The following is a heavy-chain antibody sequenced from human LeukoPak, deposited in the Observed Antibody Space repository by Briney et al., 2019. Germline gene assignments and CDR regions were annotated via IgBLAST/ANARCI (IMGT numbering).Heavy chain of an antibody. V-gene: IGHV3-74*01. CDR1: GFTFSSYW. CDR3: ASGNWRTGKNWFDP. CDR2: INSDGSST. Sequence: GGSLRLSCAASGFTFSSYWMHWVRQAPGKGLVWVSRINSDGSSTSYADSVKGRFTISRDNAKNTLYLQMNSLRAEDTAVYYCASGNWRTGKNWFDPWGQGTLVTVSS. D-gene: IGHD1-1*01. J-gene: IGHJ5*02.